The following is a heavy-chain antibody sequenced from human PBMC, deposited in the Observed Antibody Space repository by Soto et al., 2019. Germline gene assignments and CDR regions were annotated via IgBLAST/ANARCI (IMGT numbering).Heavy chain of an antibody. D-gene: IGHD6-19*01. CDR2: IRSKANSYAT. CDR3: TSNMRLVRAGAFDI. CDR1: GFTFSGSA. J-gene: IGHJ3*02. V-gene: IGHV3-73*01. Sequence: QSGGSLRLSCAASGFTFSGSAMHWVRQASGKGLEWVGRIRSKANSYATAYAASVKGRFTISRDDSKNTAYLQMNSLKTEDTAVYYCTSNMRLVRAGAFDIWGQGTMVTVSS.